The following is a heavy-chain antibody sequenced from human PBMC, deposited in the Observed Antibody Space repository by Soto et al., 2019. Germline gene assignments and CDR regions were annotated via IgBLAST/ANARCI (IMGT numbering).Heavy chain of an antibody. D-gene: IGHD5-12*01. V-gene: IGHV4-4*07. CDR2: IYTSGST. J-gene: IGHJ4*02. CDR1: GDSMKTFF. CDR3: ARERREEIHDGYDIDY. Sequence: SDTLSLTCPVSGDSMKTFFWRWIRQPPGKGLEWIGRIYTSGSTDDNPSLKSRVTIWIDTSKNQFSLKVTSMTAADTAVYYCARERREEIHDGYDIDYWGQGTLVTVSS.